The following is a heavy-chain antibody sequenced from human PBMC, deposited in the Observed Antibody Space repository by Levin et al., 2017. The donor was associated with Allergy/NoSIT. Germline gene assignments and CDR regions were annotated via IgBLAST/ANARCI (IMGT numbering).Heavy chain of an antibody. CDR3: VKGFGATVPSGMDV. D-gene: IGHD1-26*01. V-gene: IGHV3-9*01. CDR1: GFTFDDYA. Sequence: PGGSLRLSCAASGFTFDDYAMHWARQPPGKGLEWVSIIDWNSGKIDYADSVKGRFTISRDNAKKSVYLQMNSLRDEDTALYYCVKGFGATVPSGMDVWGPGTTVIVSS. CDR2: IDWNSGKI. J-gene: IGHJ6*02.